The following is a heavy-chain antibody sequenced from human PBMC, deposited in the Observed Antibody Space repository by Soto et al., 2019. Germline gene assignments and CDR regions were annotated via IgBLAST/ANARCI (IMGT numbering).Heavy chain of an antibody. CDR1: GGTFSSYA. Sequence: ASVKVSCKASGGTFSSYAISWVRQAPGQGLEWMGGIIPIFGTANYAQKFQGRVTMTTDTSTSTAYMELRSLRSDDTAVYYCAREDYDYGDYRIDYWGQGTLVTVSS. J-gene: IGHJ4*02. V-gene: IGHV1-69*05. D-gene: IGHD4-17*01. CDR3: AREDYDYGDYRIDY. CDR2: IIPIFGTA.